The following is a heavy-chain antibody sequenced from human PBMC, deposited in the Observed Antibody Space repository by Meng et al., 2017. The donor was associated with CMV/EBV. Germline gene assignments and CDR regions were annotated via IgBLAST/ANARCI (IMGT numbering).Heavy chain of an antibody. CDR1: GFTFSSYG. CDR3: ANYCSSTSCYTRSDY. V-gene: IGHV3-30*02. D-gene: IGHD2-2*02. J-gene: IGHJ4*02. CDR2: IRYDGSNK. Sequence: GESLKISCAASGFTFSSYGMHWVRQAPGKGLEWVAFIRYDGSNKYYADSVKGRFTISRDNSKNTLYLQMNSLRAEDTAVYYCANYCSSTSCYTRSDYWGQGTLVTSPQ.